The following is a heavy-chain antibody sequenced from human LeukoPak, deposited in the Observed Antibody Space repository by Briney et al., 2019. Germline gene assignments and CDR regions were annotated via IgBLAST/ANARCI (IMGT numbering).Heavy chain of an antibody. D-gene: IGHD3-10*01. J-gene: IGHJ4*02. V-gene: IGHV3-33*01. CDR3: ARERAGRGYYFDY. CDR1: GFTFSSYG. CDR2: IWYDGSNK. Sequence: GGSLRLSCAASGFTFSSYGMHWVRQAPGKGLEWVAVIWYDGSNKYYADSVKGRFTISRDNSKNTLYLQMNSLRAEDTAVYYCARERAGRGYYFDYWGQGTLVTVSS.